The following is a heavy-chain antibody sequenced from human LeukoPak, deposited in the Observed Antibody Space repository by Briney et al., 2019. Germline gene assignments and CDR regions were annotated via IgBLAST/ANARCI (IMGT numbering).Heavy chain of an antibody. J-gene: IGHJ4*02. D-gene: IGHD2-15*01. V-gene: IGHV4-39*02. CDR3: ARDSLYCSGGSCSHIDY. CDR1: GGSISGSSYY. CDR2: IYYSGST. Sequence: PSETLSLTCTVSGGSISGSSYYWGWIRQPPGKGLEWIGSIYYSGSTYYNPSLKSRVTISVDTSKNQFSLKLNSVTATDTAVYYCARDSLYCSGGSCSHIDYWGQGTLVTVSS.